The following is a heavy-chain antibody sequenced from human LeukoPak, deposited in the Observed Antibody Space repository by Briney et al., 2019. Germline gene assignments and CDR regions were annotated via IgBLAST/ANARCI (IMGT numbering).Heavy chain of an antibody. CDR3: ARDIRYCSITSCYTGGTDY. CDR1: GFTFSSYW. Sequence: GGSLRLSRAASGFTFSSYWMSWVRQAPGKGLEWVANIKQDGSEKYYVDSVKGRFTISRDNAKNSLYLQMNSLRAEDTAVYYCARDIRYCSITSCYTGGTDYWGQGTLVTVSS. V-gene: IGHV3-7*01. J-gene: IGHJ4*02. D-gene: IGHD2-2*02. CDR2: IKQDGSEK.